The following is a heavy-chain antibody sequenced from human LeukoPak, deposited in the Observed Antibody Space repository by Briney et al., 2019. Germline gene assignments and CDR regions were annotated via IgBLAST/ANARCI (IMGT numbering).Heavy chain of an antibody. CDR2: IIPIFGTA. Sequence: ASVKVSCKASGGTFSSYAISWVRQAPGQGLEWMGGIIPIFGTANYAQKFQGRVTITADESTSTAYMELRSLRSDDTAVYYCAGSSWYDPDWFDPWGQGTLVTVSS. J-gene: IGHJ5*02. V-gene: IGHV1-69*13. CDR1: GGTFSSYA. D-gene: IGHD6-13*01. CDR3: AGSSWYDPDWFDP.